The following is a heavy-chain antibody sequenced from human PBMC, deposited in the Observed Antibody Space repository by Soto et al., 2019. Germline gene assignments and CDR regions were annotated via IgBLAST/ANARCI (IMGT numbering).Heavy chain of an antibody. Sequence: QVQLVQSGAEVKKPGSSVKVSCKASGGTFNTHAINCVRQAPGHGLEWMGGIIPIFGTSNYAQKFQGRVTITADDSTRTDYRAQSSRRYQDTAVYYGVRGKMSEIATILRDKGVDPWGQGTLVTVSS. V-gene: IGHV1-69*01. D-gene: IGHD3-9*01. J-gene: IGHJ5*02. CDR2: IIPIFGTS. CDR3: VRGKMSEIATILRDKGVDP. CDR1: GGTFNTHA.